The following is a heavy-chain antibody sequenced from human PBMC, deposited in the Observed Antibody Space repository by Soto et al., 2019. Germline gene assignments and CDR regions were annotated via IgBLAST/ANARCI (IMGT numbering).Heavy chain of an antibody. CDR2: IIPIFGTI. D-gene: IGHD1-26*01. J-gene: IGHJ3*01. CDR1: GGTFGTYG. CDR3: ASRERVDAFDV. Sequence: QVQLVQSGAEVKKPGSSVKVSCKASGGTFGTYGITWVRQASGQGLEWMGGIIPIFGTIKFAQKFQGRLTITPDESTSTVYMELSSLTSEDTAVYYCASRERVDAFDVWGQGTMVTVSS. V-gene: IGHV1-69*01.